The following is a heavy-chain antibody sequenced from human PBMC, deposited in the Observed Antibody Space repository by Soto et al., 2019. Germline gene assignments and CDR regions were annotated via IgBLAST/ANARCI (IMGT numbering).Heavy chain of an antibody. CDR2: VNPNGGST. Sequence: QVQLVQSGAEVKEPGASVKISCKGSGYTFTNFYIHWVRQAPGRGLEWMGIVNPNGGSTNYAQNFKGRITISRDTSTSTVYMDLSSLRSEDTAVYYCARGLASGDYWGQGTLVIVSS. CDR1: GYTFTNFY. J-gene: IGHJ4*02. D-gene: IGHD6-6*01. V-gene: IGHV1-46*01. CDR3: ARGLASGDY.